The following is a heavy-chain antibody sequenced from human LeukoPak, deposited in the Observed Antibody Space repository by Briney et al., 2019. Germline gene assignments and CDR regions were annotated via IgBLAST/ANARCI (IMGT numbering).Heavy chain of an antibody. Sequence: ASVKVSCKASGYTFTGYYMHWVRQAPGQGLEWMGWINPNSGGTNYAQKFQGRVTMTRDTSISTAYMELSRLRSDDTAVYYCARGARIAAAARSNYYYYMDVWGKGTTVTVSS. V-gene: IGHV1-2*02. D-gene: IGHD6-13*01. CDR3: ARGARIAAAARSNYYYYMDV. CDR2: INPNSGGT. CDR1: GYTFTGYY. J-gene: IGHJ6*03.